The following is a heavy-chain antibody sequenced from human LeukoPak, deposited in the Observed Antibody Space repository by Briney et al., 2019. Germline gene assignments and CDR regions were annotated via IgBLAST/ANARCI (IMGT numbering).Heavy chain of an antibody. CDR3: ARRVAVTARYYFDF. Sequence: SETLSLTCTVSGGSISTYYWIWIRQPPGKGLVWIGYVYYNGNTNYTPSLKSRVTISVDTSKNQFSLQLTSVTAADTAVYFCARRVAVTARYYFDFWGQGTLVTVSS. CDR2: VYYNGNT. V-gene: IGHV4-59*08. J-gene: IGHJ4*02. D-gene: IGHD6-19*01. CDR1: GGSISTYY.